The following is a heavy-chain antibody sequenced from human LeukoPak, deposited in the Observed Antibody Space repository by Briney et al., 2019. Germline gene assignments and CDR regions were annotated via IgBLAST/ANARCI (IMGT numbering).Heavy chain of an antibody. CDR1: GGSFSGYY. CDR2: INHRGST. D-gene: IGHD3-10*01. J-gene: IGHJ4*02. V-gene: IGHV4-34*01. Sequence: EASETLSLTCAVYGGSFSGYYWSWIRQPPGKGLEWIGEINHRGSTNYNPSLKSRVTISVDTSKNQFSLKLSSVTAADTAVYYCARGYGRYFDYWGQGTLVTVSS. CDR3: ARGYGRYFDY.